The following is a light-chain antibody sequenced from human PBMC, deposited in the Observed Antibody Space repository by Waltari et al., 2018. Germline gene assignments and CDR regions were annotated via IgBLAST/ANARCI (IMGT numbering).Light chain of an antibody. CDR2: EDN. CDR1: SSDIGSHNL. CDR3: CSYAGRRSLM. V-gene: IGLV2-23*01. J-gene: IGLJ3*02. Sequence: QSALTQTASVSGSPGQSITISCTGTSSDIGSHNLVSWYQKSPGKAPRLIIYEDNKRPSGASNRFSGSKSGNTAALTIFGPQAGAEGEYYCCSYAGRRSLMFGGGTKVTV.